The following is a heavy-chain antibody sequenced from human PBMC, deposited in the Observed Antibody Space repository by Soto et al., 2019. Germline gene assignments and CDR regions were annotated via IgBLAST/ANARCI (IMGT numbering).Heavy chain of an antibody. D-gene: IGHD3-10*01. CDR1: GYTFTNYP. CDR3: ARDGDGPGRQSAY. V-gene: IGHV1-3*01. Sequence: ASVKVSCKASGYTFTNYPVHWVRQAPGQSPGWMGSIIAVNGNTNYARQFRGRVTMTTDTSTSTAYMELRGLTSDDTAVYYCARDGDGPGRQSAYWGQGTLVNVSS. J-gene: IGHJ4*02. CDR2: IIAVNGNT.